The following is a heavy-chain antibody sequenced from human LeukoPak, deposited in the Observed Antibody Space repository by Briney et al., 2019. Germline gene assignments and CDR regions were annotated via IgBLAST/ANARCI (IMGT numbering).Heavy chain of an antibody. Sequence: SGTLSLTCAVSGGSISSSNWWSWVRQPPGKGLEWIGEIYHSGSTNYNPSLKSRVTISVDKSKNQFSLKLSSVTAADTAVYYCARLRISRDYHPYYDSSGYYYVPDYWGQGTLVTVSS. D-gene: IGHD3-22*01. CDR2: IYHSGST. V-gene: IGHV4-4*02. J-gene: IGHJ4*02. CDR3: ARLRISRDYHPYYDSSGYYYVPDY. CDR1: GGSISSSNW.